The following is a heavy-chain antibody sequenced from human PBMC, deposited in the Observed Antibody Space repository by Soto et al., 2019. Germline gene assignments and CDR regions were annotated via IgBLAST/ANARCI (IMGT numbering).Heavy chain of an antibody. J-gene: IGHJ4*02. CDR1: GGSFSGYY. CDR3: ARGLRTAMVLAFDY. Sequence: PSETLSLTCAVYGGSFSGYYWSWIRQPPGKGLEWIGEINHSGSTNYNPSLKSRVTISVDTSKNQFSLKLSSVTAADTAVYYCARGLRTAMVLAFDYWGQGTLVTVPQ. CDR2: INHSGST. D-gene: IGHD5-18*01. V-gene: IGHV4-34*01.